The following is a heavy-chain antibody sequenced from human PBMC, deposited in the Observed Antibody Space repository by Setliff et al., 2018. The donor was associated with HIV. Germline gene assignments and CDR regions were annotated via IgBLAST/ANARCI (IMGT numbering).Heavy chain of an antibody. CDR1: GFTFSSYA. D-gene: IGHD3-3*01. Sequence: GGSLRLSCAASGFTFSSYALHWVRQAPGKGLEWVAFITDDGNNKYYADSVKGRFNISRDNSKNTLYLQMNSLRAEDTAVYYCARDRSFDFWSGYYARGPYMDVWGKGTTVTVSS. J-gene: IGHJ6*03. CDR2: ITDDGNNK. V-gene: IGHV3-30*04. CDR3: ARDRSFDFWSGYYARGPYMDV.